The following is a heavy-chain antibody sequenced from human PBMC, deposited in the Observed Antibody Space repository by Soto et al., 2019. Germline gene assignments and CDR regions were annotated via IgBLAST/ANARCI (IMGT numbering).Heavy chain of an antibody. CDR1: GFTFTSSA. J-gene: IGHJ6*02. CDR3: AAERGGDFWSGYYKDYYGMDV. CDR2: IVVGSGNT. Sequence: ASVKVSCKASGFTFTSSAVQWVRQARGQRLEWIGWIVVGSGNTNYAQKFQERVTITRDMSTSTAYMELSSLRSEDTAVYYCAAERGGDFWSGYYKDYYGMDVWGQGTTVTSP. V-gene: IGHV1-58*01. D-gene: IGHD3-3*01.